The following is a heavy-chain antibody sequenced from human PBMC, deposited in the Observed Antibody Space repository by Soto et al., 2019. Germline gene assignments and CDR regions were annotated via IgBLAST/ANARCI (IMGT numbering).Heavy chain of an antibody. D-gene: IGHD2-2*01. CDR2: IKYDGSKK. CDR3: AKAGEYCSSTSCRPPSY. CDR1: GFTFSSYW. J-gene: IGHJ4*02. Sequence: GGSLRLSCAASGFTFSSYWMSWVRQAPGKGLEWVAIIKYDGSKKYYVDSVKGRFTISRDNSKNTLYLQMNSLRAEDTAVYYCAKAGEYCSSTSCRPPSYWGQGTLVTVSS. V-gene: IGHV3-30*02.